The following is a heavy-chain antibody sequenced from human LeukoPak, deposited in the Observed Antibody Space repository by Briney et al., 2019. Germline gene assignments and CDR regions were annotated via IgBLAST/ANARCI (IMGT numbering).Heavy chain of an antibody. V-gene: IGHV5-51*01. Sequence: GESLKISCKGSGYSFTNYWIGWVCQMPGKGLEWMGIIYPGDSDTRYSPSFQGQVTISADKSISTAYLQWSSLKASDTAMYYCARLLGATSGWDYFDYWGQGTLVTVSS. CDR3: ARLLGATSGWDYFDY. J-gene: IGHJ4*02. CDR2: IYPGDSDT. D-gene: IGHD1-26*01. CDR1: GYSFTNYW.